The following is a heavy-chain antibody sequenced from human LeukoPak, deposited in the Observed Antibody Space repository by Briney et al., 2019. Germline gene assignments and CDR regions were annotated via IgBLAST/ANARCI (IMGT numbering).Heavy chain of an antibody. CDR1: GFTFSSYS. Sequence: GGSLRLSCAASGFTFSSYSMNWARQAPGKGLEWVSSISSSSSYIYYADSVKGRFTISRDNAKNSLYLQMNSLRAEDTAVYYCARGESATNYYYMDVWGKGTTVTVSS. CDR3: ARGESATNYYYMDV. D-gene: IGHD3-10*01. CDR2: ISSSSSYI. J-gene: IGHJ6*03. V-gene: IGHV3-21*01.